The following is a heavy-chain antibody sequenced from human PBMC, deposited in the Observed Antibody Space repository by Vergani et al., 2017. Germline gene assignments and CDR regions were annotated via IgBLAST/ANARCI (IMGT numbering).Heavy chain of an antibody. CDR3: TRRKAFDI. CDR2: IYPDDSDT. V-gene: IGHV5-51*03. CDR1: GYKFTDFW. Sequence: EVQLVQAGAEVKKPGESLKIACKPSGYKFTDFWIGWVRQMPGKGLEWMGIIYPDDSDTLYSPSFQGRVTISADKSITTAYLRWNSLRDSDTAIYYCTRRKAFDIWGQGTMVTFSS. J-gene: IGHJ3*02. D-gene: IGHD1-14*01.